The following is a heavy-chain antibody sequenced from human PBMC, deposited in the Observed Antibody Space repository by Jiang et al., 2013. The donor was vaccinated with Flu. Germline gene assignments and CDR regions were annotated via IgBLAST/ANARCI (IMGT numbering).Heavy chain of an antibody. CDR1: GYTFSDFY. CDR2: ISPNSGGT. D-gene: IGHD1-20*01. CDR3: ASHNWNLGELDY. J-gene: IGHJ4*02. Sequence: QLVESGAEVKKSGASVRVSCRASGYTFSDFYLHWVRQAPGQGLEWMGRISPNSGGTISAQKFQGRVTITADESATTAYMELRSLRSEDTAVYYCASHNWNLGELDYWGQGTLVTVSS. V-gene: IGHV1-2*06.